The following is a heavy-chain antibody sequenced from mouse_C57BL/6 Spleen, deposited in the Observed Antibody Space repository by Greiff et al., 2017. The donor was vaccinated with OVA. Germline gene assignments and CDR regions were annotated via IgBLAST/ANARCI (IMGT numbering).Heavy chain of an antibody. CDR2: IDPENGDT. CDR1: GFNIKDDY. D-gene: IGHD2-3*01. V-gene: IGHV14-4*01. CDR3: TTGSGYYGGYAMDY. J-gene: IGHJ4*01. Sequence: VQLQQSGAELVRPGASVKLSCTASGFNIKDDYMHWVKQRPEQGLEWIGWIDPENGDTEYASKFQGKATITADTSSNTAYLQLSSPTSEDTAVYYCTTGSGYYGGYAMDYWGQGTSVTVSS.